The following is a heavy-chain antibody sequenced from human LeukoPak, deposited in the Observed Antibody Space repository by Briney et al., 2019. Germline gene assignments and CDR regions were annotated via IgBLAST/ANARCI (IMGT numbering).Heavy chain of an antibody. CDR2: IYYSGNS. J-gene: IGHJ5*02. D-gene: IGHD3-22*01. CDR1: GGSISTYY. V-gene: IGHV4-59*01. CDR3: AGLGASGNGYLSWFDP. Sequence: PSETLSLTCTVSGGSISTYYWSWIRQPPGKGLEWIGYIYYSGNSNYNPSLKSRVTISVDTSKNQFSLKLSSVTAADTAVYYCAGLGASGNGYLSWFDPWGHRTLVTVSS.